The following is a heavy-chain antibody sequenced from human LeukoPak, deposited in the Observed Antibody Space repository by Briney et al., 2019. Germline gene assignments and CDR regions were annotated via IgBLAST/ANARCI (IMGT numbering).Heavy chain of an antibody. J-gene: IGHJ4*02. D-gene: IGHD6-13*01. V-gene: IGHV3-30*19. CDR2: ISYDGSNK. CDR1: GFTFSSYG. CDR3: ARQTGYSSSWFDY. Sequence: GGSLRLSCAASGFTFSSYGMHWVRQAPGKGLEWVAVISYDGSNKYYADSVKGRFTISRDNSKNTVYLQMNSLRAEDTAVYYCARQTGYSSSWFDYWGQGTLVTVSS.